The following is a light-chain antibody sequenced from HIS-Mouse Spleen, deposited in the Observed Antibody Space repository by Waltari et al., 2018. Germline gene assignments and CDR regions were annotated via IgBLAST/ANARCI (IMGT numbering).Light chain of an antibody. CDR2: DDS. CDR3: QVWDSSSDHPV. J-gene: IGLJ2*01. CDR1: NLGSKR. Sequence: SYVLTQPPSVSVAPGQTARITCGGNNLGSKRVHWYQQKPGQAPGLVVYDDSDRPSGIPERFSGSNSGNTATLTISRVEAGDEADYYCQVWDSSSDHPVFGGGTKLTVL. V-gene: IGLV3-21*02.